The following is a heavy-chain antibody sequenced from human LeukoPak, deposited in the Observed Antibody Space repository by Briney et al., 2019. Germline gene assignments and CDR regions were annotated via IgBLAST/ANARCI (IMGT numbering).Heavy chain of an antibody. Sequence: GGSLRLSCAASGFTFSSYAMHWVRQAPGKGLEWVAVISYDGSNKYYADSVKGRFTISRDNSKNTLYLQMNSLRAEDTAVYYCARDRSGAFDIWGQGTMVTVSS. J-gene: IGHJ3*02. V-gene: IGHV3-30-3*01. CDR1: GFTFSSYA. CDR2: ISYDGSNK. CDR3: ARDRSGAFDI.